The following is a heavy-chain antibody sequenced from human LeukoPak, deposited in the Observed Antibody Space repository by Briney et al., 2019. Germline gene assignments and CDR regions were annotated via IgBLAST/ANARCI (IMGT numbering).Heavy chain of an antibody. CDR3: ARGRYVWGSYRAYFDY. CDR1: GGSFSGYY. Sequence: SETLSLTCAVYGGSFSGYYWSWIRQPPGKGLEWIGEINHSGSTNYNPSLQSRVTISVDTSKNQFSLQLSSVTAADTAVYYCARGRYVWGSYRAYFDYWGQGTLVTVSS. D-gene: IGHD3-16*02. J-gene: IGHJ4*02. V-gene: IGHV4-34*01. CDR2: INHSGST.